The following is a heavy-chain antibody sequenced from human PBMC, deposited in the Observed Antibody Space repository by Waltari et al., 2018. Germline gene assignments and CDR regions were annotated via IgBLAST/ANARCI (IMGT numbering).Heavy chain of an antibody. CDR1: GDSLLYNLYF. V-gene: IGHV4-39*07. D-gene: IGHD3-10*01. CDR2: IYYDGTT. CDR3: ARDPTKGVYNWFDP. Sequence: QPQLQESGPRLVKPSETLSLTSSISGDSLLYNLYFLGWTRQPPGKGLEWIGSIYYDGTTHYNSSLKGRATISVDPTKNQFSLEISSTTAADTAVYYCARDPTKGVYNWFDPWGQGILVIVSS. J-gene: IGHJ5*02.